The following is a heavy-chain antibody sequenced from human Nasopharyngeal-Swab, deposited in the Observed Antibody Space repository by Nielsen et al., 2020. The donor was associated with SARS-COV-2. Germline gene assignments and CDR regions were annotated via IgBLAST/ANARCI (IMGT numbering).Heavy chain of an antibody. CDR3: ARDLKPSGSYGRAFDY. V-gene: IGHV4-39*07. CDR1: GGSISSSSYY. J-gene: IGHJ4*02. CDR2: IYYSGST. D-gene: IGHD1-26*01. Sequence: SETLSLTCTVSGGSISSSSYYWGWIRQPPGKGLEWIGSIYYSGSTYHNPSLKSRVTISVDTSKNQFSLKLSSVTAADTAVYYCARDLKPSGSYGRAFDYWGQGTLVTVSS.